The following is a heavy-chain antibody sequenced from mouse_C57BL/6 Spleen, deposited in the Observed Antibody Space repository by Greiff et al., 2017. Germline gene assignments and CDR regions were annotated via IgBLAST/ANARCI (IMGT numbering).Heavy chain of an antibody. CDR1: GYTFTSYW. CDR2: IYPGSGST. J-gene: IGHJ4*01. V-gene: IGHV1-55*01. Sequence: QVQLQQPGAELVKPGASVKMSCKACGYTFTSYWITWVKQRPGQGLEWIGDIYPGSGSTNYNEKFKSKATLTVDTSSSTAYMQLSSLTSEDSAVYYCARYGSSLYYAMDYWGQGTSVTVSS. CDR3: ARYGSSLYYAMDY. D-gene: IGHD1-1*01.